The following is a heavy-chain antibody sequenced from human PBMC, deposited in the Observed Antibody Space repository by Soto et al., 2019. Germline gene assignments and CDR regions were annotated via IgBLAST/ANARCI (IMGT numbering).Heavy chain of an antibody. CDR3: AKDRDPDGIWTFDS. CDR2: IIGGDGDK. J-gene: IGHJ5*01. V-gene: IGHV3-23*01. Sequence: GGSLRLSCASSGFTFRTFTMNWVRQAPGKGLEWVSGIIGGDGDKFYSDSVKGRFTISRDNSKDMLFLQMSSLRVDDTAVYYCAKDRDPDGIWTFDSWGQGTLVTVSS. CDR1: GFTFRTFT. D-gene: IGHD3-9*01.